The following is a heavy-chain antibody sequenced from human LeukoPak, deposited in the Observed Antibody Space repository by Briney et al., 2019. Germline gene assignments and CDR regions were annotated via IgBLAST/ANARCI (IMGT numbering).Heavy chain of an antibody. CDR2: INPSGGST. CDR3: ASWGTGTTSCAPYDDAFDI. V-gene: IGHV1-46*01. D-gene: IGHD1-1*01. CDR1: GYTCTSYY. Sequence: ASVKVSCKASGYTCTSYYMHWVRQAPGQGLEWMGIINPSGGSTGYAKEFQGRVTMTRDTSSRTVYIELSSLRSEDTAVYYFASWGTGTTSCAPYDDAFDIWGQGTMVTVSS. J-gene: IGHJ3*02.